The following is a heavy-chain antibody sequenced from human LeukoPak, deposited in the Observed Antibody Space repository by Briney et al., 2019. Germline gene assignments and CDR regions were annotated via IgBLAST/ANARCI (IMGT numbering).Heavy chain of an antibody. Sequence: GGSLRLSCAASGFTFSNSWMHWVRQAPGKGLVWVSRINSDGKTTTYADSVKGRFTISRDNADNTLYLQMNSLRAEDTAVYYCARAPRGPDYGGVAYFQHWGQGTLVTVSS. CDR3: ARAPRGPDYGGVAYFQH. CDR1: GFTFSNSW. V-gene: IGHV3-74*01. D-gene: IGHD4-23*01. CDR2: INSDGKTT. J-gene: IGHJ1*01.